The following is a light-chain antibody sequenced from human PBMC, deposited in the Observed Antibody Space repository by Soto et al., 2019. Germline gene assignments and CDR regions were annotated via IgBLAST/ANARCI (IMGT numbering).Light chain of an antibody. CDR1: QSPVTTDGNTY. CDR2: KVS. CDR3: MQGTDWPYT. Sequence: DIVMTQFPLSLPATLGQPASISCRSSQSPVTTDGNTYLNWFQQRPGQSPRRLIYKVSIRDSGVPDRFSGSGSGTEFTLKISRVEVEDVGVYYCMQGTDWPYTFGQGTKLEI. J-gene: IGKJ2*01. V-gene: IGKV2-30*01.